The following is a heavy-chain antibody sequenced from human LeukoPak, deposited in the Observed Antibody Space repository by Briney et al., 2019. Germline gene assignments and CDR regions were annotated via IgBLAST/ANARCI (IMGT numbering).Heavy chain of an antibody. CDR3: ARDFPPGQQLVLNWFDP. D-gene: IGHD6-13*01. CDR2: INPNSGGT. CDR1: GYTFTGYY. V-gene: IGHV1-2*02. J-gene: IGHJ5*02. Sequence: ASVKVSCKASGYTFTGYYMHWVRQAPGQGLEWMGWINPNSGGTNYAQKFQGRVTMTRDTSISTAYMELSRLRSDDTAVYYCARDFPPGQQLVLNWFDPWGQGTLVTVSS.